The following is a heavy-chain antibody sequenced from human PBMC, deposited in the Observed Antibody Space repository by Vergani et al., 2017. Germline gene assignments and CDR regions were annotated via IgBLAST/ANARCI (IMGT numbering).Heavy chain of an antibody. CDR2: LNPTTGHT. V-gene: IGHV1-46*02. Sequence: VHLVQSGAEVRKPGASVTVSCTASGYIFQNYYIHWLRQAPGQAFEWMGILNPTTGHTTSAQKFMGRVDMTRDPSTDPSTRTVHMTLRSLRSEDTAVYYCASSIGYCAGATCRAYYFYHWRQGTRVTDSS. J-gene: IGHJ5*02. CDR1: GYIFQNYY. D-gene: IGHD2-21*01. CDR3: ASSIGYCAGATCRAYYFYH.